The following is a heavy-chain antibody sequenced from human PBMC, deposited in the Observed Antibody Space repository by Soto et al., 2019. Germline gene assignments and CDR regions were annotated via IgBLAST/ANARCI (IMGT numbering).Heavy chain of an antibody. CDR3: XXXXXXXXPYYYYGLDV. CDR1: AYPFTSYG. CDR2: ISVYNGNT. J-gene: IGHJ6*02. V-gene: IGHV1-18*01. Sequence: QVQLVQSGVEVKNPGASVRVSCKASAYPFTSYGISWVRQAPGXGLEWMGWISVYNGNTNYAREFQGRVTLTTDTXXXXXXXXXXXXXXXXXXXXXXXXXXXXXXPYYYYGLDVWGQGTTVIVSS.